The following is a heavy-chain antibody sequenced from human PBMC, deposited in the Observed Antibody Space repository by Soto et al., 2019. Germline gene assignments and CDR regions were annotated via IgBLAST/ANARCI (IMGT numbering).Heavy chain of an antibody. CDR2: INANRGGT. V-gene: IGHV1-2*06. Sequence: GSSVQVSCKASGYTFTGYYMHWVRQAPGQGLEWMGRINANRGGTNYAQAFQDRVTMTRDTSISTVYMELSRLRSDDTAVYYCARHNGDSGHDDGEYWGQGTLDNAAS. D-gene: IGHD5-12*01. CDR3: ARHNGDSGHDDGEY. J-gene: IGHJ4*02. CDR1: GYTFTGYY.